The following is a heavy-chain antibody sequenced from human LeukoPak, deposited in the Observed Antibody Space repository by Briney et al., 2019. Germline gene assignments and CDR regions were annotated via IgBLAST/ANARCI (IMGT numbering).Heavy chain of an antibody. CDR1: GYTFTGYY. J-gene: IGHJ4*02. V-gene: IGHV1-46*01. CDR3: ARADDYGDYVLGFDY. Sequence: ASVKVSCKASGYTFTGYYMHWVRQAPGQGLEWMGIINPSGGSTSYAQKFQGRVTMTRDTSTSTVYMELSSLRSEDTAVYYCARADDYGDYVLGFDYWGQGTLVTVSS. D-gene: IGHD4-17*01. CDR2: INPSGGST.